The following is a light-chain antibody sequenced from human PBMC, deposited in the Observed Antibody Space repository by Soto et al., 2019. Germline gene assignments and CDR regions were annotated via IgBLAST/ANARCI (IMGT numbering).Light chain of an antibody. CDR3: SSYTTGSTLPWV. V-gene: IGLV2-18*02. CDR2: DVI. Sequence: QSALTQPPSVSGSPGQSVTIYCTVTSSDVGDYEHVSWYQLAPGTAPKLLISDVINRPSGVSDRFSGSKSGNTASLTIFGLQVEDEAVYYCSSYTTGSTLPWVFGTGTKVTVL. J-gene: IGLJ1*01. CDR1: SSDVGDYEH.